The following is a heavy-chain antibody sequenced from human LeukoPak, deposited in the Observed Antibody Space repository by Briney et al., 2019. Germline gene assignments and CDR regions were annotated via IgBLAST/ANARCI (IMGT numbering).Heavy chain of an antibody. CDR2: MSGSGGST. CDR1: GFTFSSYA. Sequence: GGSLRLSCAASGFTFSSYAMSWVRQAPGKGLEWVSAMSGSGGSTYYADSVKGRFTISRDNSKNTLYLQMNSLRVEDTVVYYCAKDLGSYGPGTGFDYWGQGTLVTVSS. V-gene: IGHV3-23*01. CDR3: AKDLGSYGPGTGFDY. J-gene: IGHJ4*02. D-gene: IGHD5-18*01.